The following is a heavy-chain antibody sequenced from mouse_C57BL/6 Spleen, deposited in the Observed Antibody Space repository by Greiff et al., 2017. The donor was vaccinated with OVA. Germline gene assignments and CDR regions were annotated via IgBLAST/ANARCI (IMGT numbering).Heavy chain of an antibody. J-gene: IGHJ2*01. D-gene: IGHD2-1*01. Sequence: QVQLKESGAELARPGASVKLSCKASGYTFTSYGISWVKQRTGQGLEWIGEIYPRSGNTYYNEKFKGKATLTADKSSSTAYMELRSLTSEDSAVYFCARKEDGNTDWFAYWGQGTTLTVSS. CDR1: GYTFTSYG. V-gene: IGHV1-81*01. CDR2: IYPRSGNT. CDR3: ARKEDGNTDWFAY.